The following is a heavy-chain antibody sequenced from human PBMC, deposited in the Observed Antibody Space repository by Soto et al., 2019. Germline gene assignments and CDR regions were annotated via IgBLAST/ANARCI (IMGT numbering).Heavy chain of an antibody. V-gene: IGHV1-69*13. J-gene: IGHJ6*02. D-gene: IGHD5-12*01. CDR1: GVTFSSYA. Sequence: SVKVSCKASGVTFSSYAISWVRQAPVQGLEWMGWIIPIFGTANYAQKFQGRVTITADESTSTAYMELSSLRSEDTAVYYCARVRDGYRYYYYGMDVWGQGTTVTVSS. CDR2: IIPIFGTA. CDR3: ARVRDGYRYYYYGMDV.